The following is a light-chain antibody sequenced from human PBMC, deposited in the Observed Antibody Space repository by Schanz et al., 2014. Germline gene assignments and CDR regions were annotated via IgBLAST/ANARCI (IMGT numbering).Light chain of an antibody. CDR2: EVS. V-gene: IGLV2-8*01. Sequence: QSALTQPPSASGSPGQSVTISCTGTSSDVGGYNYVSWYQQHPGKAPKLMIYEVSQRPSGVPDRLSGSKSGTSASLAISGLQPEDEADYYCAAWDDSLNGRVVFGGGTKLTVL. CDR3: AAWDDSLNGRVV. CDR1: SSDVGGYNY. J-gene: IGLJ2*01.